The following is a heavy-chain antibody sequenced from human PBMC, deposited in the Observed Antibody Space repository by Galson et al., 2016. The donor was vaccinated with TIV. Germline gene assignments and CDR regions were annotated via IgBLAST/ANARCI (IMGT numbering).Heavy chain of an antibody. CDR3: ARVRRGNVGVVDATDAFDI. Sequence: ETLSLTCAVYGGSLSDYYWSWIRQPPGKGLEWIGEINHSGHTHHNPALKSRVTISLDTSKNQFSLTLTSVTAADTALFYCARVRRGNVGVVDATDAFDIWDQGTMVTVSS. CDR1: GGSLSDYY. D-gene: IGHD2-15*01. V-gene: IGHV4-34*01. J-gene: IGHJ3*02. CDR2: INHSGHT.